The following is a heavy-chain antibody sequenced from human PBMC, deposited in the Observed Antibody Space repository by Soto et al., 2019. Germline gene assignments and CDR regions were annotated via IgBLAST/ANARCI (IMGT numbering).Heavy chain of an antibody. D-gene: IGHD4-17*01. V-gene: IGHV4-31*03. Sequence: SETLSLTCTVSGGSISSGGYYWSWIRQHPGKGLEWIGYIYYSGSTYYNPSLKSRVTISVDTSKNQFSLKLSSVTAADTAVYYCARVALYGDYRGPIRSYYYMDVWGKGTTVTVSS. CDR1: GGSISSGGYY. CDR3: ARVALYGDYRGPIRSYYYMDV. J-gene: IGHJ6*03. CDR2: IYYSGST.